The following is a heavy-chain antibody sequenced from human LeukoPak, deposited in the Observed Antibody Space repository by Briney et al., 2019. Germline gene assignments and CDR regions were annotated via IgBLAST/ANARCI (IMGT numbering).Heavy chain of an antibody. CDR2: ISGSGGST. D-gene: IGHD2-2*01. V-gene: IGHV3-23*01. Sequence: GGSLRLSCATSGFTYSSCVMAWVRQAPGKGLEWVSSISGSGGSTYYADSVKGRFTISRDNSMNTLYLQMNSLTAEDTAVYYCAKRHCSSTHCYAFNYWGQGTLVTVSS. J-gene: IGHJ4*02. CDR1: GFTYSSCV. CDR3: AKRHCSSTHCYAFNY.